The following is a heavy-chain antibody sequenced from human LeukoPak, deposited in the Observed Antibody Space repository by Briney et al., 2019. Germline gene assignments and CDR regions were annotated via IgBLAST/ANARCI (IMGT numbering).Heavy chain of an antibody. V-gene: IGHV4-34*01. D-gene: IGHD2-2*01. CDR1: GGSFSGYY. J-gene: IGHJ4*02. CDR2: INHSGST. CDR3: ARVGYCSSTSCYRLKYFDY. Sequence: SETLSLTCAVYGGSFSGYYWSWIRQPPGKGLEWIGEINHSGSTNYNPSLKSRVTISVDTSKNQFSLKLSSVTAADTAVYYCARVGYCSSTSCYRLKYFDYWGQGTLATVSS.